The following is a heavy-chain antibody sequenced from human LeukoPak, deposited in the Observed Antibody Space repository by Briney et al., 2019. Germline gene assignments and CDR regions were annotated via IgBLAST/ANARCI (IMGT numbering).Heavy chain of an antibody. D-gene: IGHD7-27*01. V-gene: IGHV3-30-3*01. CDR3: ARGRNWGSTHYFAY. J-gene: IGHJ4*02. CDR1: GFTFSSYA. CDR2: ISYDGSNK. Sequence: GGSLRLSCAASGFTFSSYAMHWVRQAPGKGLEWVAVISYDGSNKYYADSVKGRFTISRDNSKNTLYLQMNSLRAEDTAVYYCARGRNWGSTHYFAYWGQGTLVTVSS.